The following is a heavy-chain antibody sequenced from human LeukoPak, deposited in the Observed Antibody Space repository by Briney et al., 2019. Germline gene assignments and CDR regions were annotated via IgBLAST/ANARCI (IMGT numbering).Heavy chain of an antibody. Sequence: GGSLRLSCAASGFTFSSHSMNWVRQAPGKGLEWVSSISSSSSYIYYADSVKGRFTISRDNAKNSLYLQMNSLRAEDTAVYYCARDRTHLGYCSGGSCYPDYWGQGTLVTVSS. V-gene: IGHV3-21*01. J-gene: IGHJ4*02. CDR3: ARDRTHLGYCSGGSCYPDY. D-gene: IGHD2-15*01. CDR2: ISSSSSYI. CDR1: GFTFSSHS.